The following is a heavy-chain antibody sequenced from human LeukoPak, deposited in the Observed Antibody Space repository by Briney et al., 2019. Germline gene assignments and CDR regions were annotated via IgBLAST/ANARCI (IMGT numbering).Heavy chain of an antibody. D-gene: IGHD6-13*01. Sequence: GGSLRLSCAASGFTFSSYAMSWVRQAPGKGLEWVSVIYSGGSTYYADSVKGRFTISRDNSKNTLYLQMNSLRAEDTAVYYCARDLASSSWNTFDYWGQGTLVTVSS. V-gene: IGHV3-66*01. J-gene: IGHJ4*02. CDR1: GFTFSSYA. CDR2: IYSGGST. CDR3: ARDLASSSWNTFDY.